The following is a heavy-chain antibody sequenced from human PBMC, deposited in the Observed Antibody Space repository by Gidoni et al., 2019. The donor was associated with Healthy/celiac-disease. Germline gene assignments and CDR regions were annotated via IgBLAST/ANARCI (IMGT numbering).Heavy chain of an antibody. CDR1: GFRFSNYG. J-gene: IGHJ4*02. D-gene: IGHD3-3*01. Sequence: QVQLVESGGGVVQPGRSLRLSCAASGFRFSNYGMHWVRQAPGKGLEWVAVIWYDGSNRDYAESVEGRFTISRDNSKNTLYLEMNSLRGEDTAVYYCARGRGFGVAVYYFDYWGQGTLVNVSS. CDR2: IWYDGSNR. CDR3: ARGRGFGVAVYYFDY. V-gene: IGHV3-33*01.